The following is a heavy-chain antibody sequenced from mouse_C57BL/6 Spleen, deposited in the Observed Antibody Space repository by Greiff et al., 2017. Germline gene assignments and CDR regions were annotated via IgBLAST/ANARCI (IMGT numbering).Heavy chain of an antibody. CDR1: GYTFTDYE. D-gene: IGHD1-1*01. V-gene: IGHV1-15*01. CDR3: TRITTVASGGAMDY. J-gene: IGHJ4*01. CDR2: IDPETGGS. Sequence: QVQLKESGAELVRPGASVTLSCKASGYTFTDYEMHWVKQTPVHGLEWIGAIDPETGGSAYNQKFKGKAILTADKSSSTAYMELRSLPSEDSAVYYCTRITTVASGGAMDYWGQGTSVTVSS.